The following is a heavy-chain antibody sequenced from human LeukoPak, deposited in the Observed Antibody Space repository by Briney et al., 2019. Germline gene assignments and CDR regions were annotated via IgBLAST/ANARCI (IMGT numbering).Heavy chain of an antibody. J-gene: IGHJ6*02. CDR2: IYYSGST. D-gene: IGHD3-3*01. V-gene: IGHV4-39*01. Sequence: SETLSLTCTVSGGSISSYYWGWIRQPPGKGLEWIGSIYYSGSTYYNPSLKSRVTISVGTSKNQFSLKLSSVTAADTAVYYCARNHYDFWSGYYYGYYYYGMDVWGQGTTVTVSS. CDR1: GGSISSYY. CDR3: ARNHYDFWSGYYYGYYYYGMDV.